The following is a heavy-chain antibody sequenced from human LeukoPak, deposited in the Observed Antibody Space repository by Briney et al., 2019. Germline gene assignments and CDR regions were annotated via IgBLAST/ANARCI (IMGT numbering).Heavy chain of an antibody. J-gene: IGHJ3*02. V-gene: IGHV1-8*01. D-gene: IGHD4-23*01. CDR3: ARSSPYGGKGAAFDI. Sequence: ASVKVSCKASGYTFTSCVINWVRQATGQGLEWMGWMNPNSGNTGYAQKFQGRVTMTRNTSISTAYMELSSLRSEDTAVYYCARSSPYGGKGAAFDIWGQGTMVTVSS. CDR1: GYTFTSCV. CDR2: MNPNSGNT.